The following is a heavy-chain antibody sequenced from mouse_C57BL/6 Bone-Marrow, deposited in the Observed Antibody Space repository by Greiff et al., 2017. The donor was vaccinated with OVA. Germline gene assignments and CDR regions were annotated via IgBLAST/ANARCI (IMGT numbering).Heavy chain of an antibody. D-gene: IGHD2-2*01. V-gene: IGHV5-12*01. J-gene: IGHJ1*03. Sequence: EVQVVESGGGLVQPGGSLKLSCAASGFTFSDYYMYWVRQTPEKRLEWVAYISNGGGSTYYPDTVKGRFTISRDNAKNTLYLQMSRLKSEDTAMYYCARQWLPWYFDVWGTGTTVTVSS. CDR3: ARQWLPWYFDV. CDR1: GFTFSDYY. CDR2: ISNGGGST.